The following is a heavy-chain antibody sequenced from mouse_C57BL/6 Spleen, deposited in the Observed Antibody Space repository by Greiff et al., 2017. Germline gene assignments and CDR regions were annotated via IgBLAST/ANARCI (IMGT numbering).Heavy chain of an antibody. V-gene: IGHV1-9*01. CDR2: IFPGSGST. J-gene: IGHJ4*01. Sequence: QVQLQQSGAELMKPGASVKLSCKATGYTFTGYWIEWVKQRPGHGLEWIGEIFPGSGSTNYNEKFKGKATFTADTSSNTAYMQLSSLTTEDSASYYCARGKEQDYSMDYWGQGTSVTVSS. CDR3: ARGKEQDYSMDY. CDR1: GYTFTGYW.